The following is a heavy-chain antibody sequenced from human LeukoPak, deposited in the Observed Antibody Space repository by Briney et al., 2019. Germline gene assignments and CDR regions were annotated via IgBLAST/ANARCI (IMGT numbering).Heavy chain of an antibody. V-gene: IGHV3-33*08. J-gene: IGHJ6*02. CDR3: ARDYCSSTGCYLCYYYYGMDV. Sequence: GGSLRLSCAASGFSFIRYGMHWVRQAPGKGLEWVAVIWYDGSNKYYADSVKGRFTISRDNSKNTLYLQMNSLRAEDTAVYYCARDYCSSTGCYLCYYYYGMDVWGQGTTVTVSS. D-gene: IGHD2-2*01. CDR2: IWYDGSNK. CDR1: GFSFIRYG.